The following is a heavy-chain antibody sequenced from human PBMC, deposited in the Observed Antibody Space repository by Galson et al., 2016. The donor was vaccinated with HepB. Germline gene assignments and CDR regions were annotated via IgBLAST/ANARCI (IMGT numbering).Heavy chain of an antibody. Sequence: SLRLSCAASGFTVSGNSMNWVRQAPGKGLEWVSLIYGGGFTYYADSVKGRFTISRDNSEHTLYLQMTSLRTEDTAMYYCATWGFTLGVDHWGQGILVTVSS. CDR3: ATWGFTLGVDH. J-gene: IGHJ4*02. CDR2: IYGGGFT. CDR1: GFTVSGNS. D-gene: IGHD3-16*01. V-gene: IGHV3-53*05.